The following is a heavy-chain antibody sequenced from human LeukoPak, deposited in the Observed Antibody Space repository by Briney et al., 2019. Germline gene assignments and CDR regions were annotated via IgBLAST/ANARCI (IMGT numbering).Heavy chain of an antibody. CDR2: ISSSSSYI. CDR3: ARDLEANYYDSSGYPTGY. CDR1: GFTFSSYS. D-gene: IGHD3-22*01. V-gene: IGHV3-21*01. J-gene: IGHJ4*02. Sequence: GGSLRLSCAASGFTFSSYSMNCVRQAPGKGLEWVSSISSSSSYIYYADSVKGRFTISRDNAKNSLYLQMNSLRAEDTAVYYCARDLEANYYDSSGYPTGYWGQGTLVTVSS.